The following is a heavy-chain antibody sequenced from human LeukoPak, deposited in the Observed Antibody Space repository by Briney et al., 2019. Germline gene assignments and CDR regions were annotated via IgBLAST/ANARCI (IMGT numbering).Heavy chain of an antibody. J-gene: IGHJ6*03. CDR1: GGSISSSSYY. D-gene: IGHD3-22*01. V-gene: IGHV4-39*07. CDR3: ARGQWLLANYYYYYYMDV. CDR2: IYYSGST. Sequence: SETLSLTCTVSGGSISSSSYYWGWIRQPPRKGLEWIGSIYYSGSTYYNPSLKSRVTISVDTSKNQFSLKLSSVTAADTAVYYCARGQWLLANYYYYYYMDVWGKGTTVTISS.